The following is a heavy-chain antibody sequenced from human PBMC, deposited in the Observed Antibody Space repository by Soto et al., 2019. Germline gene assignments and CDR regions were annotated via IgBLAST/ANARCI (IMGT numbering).Heavy chain of an antibody. Sequence: PGGSLRLSCAASGFTFSDYYMSWIRQAPGKGLEWVSYISSSSYTNYADSVKGRFTISRDNAKNSLYLQMNSLRAEDTAVYYCARDFGYSSSDGMDVWGQGTTVTVSS. V-gene: IGHV3-11*06. D-gene: IGHD6-13*01. CDR3: ARDFGYSSSDGMDV. CDR2: ISSSSYT. CDR1: GFTFSDYY. J-gene: IGHJ6*02.